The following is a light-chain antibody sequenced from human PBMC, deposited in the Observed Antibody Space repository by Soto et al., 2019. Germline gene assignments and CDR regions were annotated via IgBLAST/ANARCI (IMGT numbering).Light chain of an antibody. CDR1: ESIDSN. CDR3: QQYHYWWA. V-gene: IGKV3-15*01. CDR2: GAS. Sequence: EIVMTQSPDTLSVSPGERATLSCRASESIDSNLAWYQQKPGQAPRLLIYGASTRASDVPARFSGSGSGTEFTLTISSLRSEDFAVYYCQQYHYWWAFGQGTKVDIK. J-gene: IGKJ1*01.